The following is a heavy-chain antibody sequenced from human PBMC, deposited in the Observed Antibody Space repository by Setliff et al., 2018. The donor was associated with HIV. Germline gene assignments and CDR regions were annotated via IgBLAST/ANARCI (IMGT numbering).Heavy chain of an antibody. Sequence: PSETLSLTCAVYAGSLSGYYWSWIRQPSGKGLEWIGEINHSGSTNYNPSLKSRVTISVDTSKNQFSLKLSSVTAADTAVYYCARGRRSEWELLLLAFDMWGQGTMVTVS. CDR2: INHSGST. V-gene: IGHV4-34*01. J-gene: IGHJ3*02. CDR3: ARGRRSEWELLLLAFDM. CDR1: AGSLSGYY. D-gene: IGHD1-26*01.